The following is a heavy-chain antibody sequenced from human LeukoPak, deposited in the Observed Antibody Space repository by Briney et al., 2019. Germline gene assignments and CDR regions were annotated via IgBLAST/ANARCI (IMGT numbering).Heavy chain of an antibody. V-gene: IGHV3-21*01. CDR3: ARDRLGYCSSTSCYSGAFDI. CDR1: GFTFSSYS. D-gene: IGHD2-2*02. CDR2: ISSSSSYI. Sequence: GGSLRLPCAASGFTFSSYSMNWVRQAPGRGPEWVSSISSSSSYIYYADSVKGRFTISRDNAKNSLYLQMNSLRAEDTAVYYCARDRLGYCSSTSCYSGAFDIWGQGTMVTVSS. J-gene: IGHJ3*02.